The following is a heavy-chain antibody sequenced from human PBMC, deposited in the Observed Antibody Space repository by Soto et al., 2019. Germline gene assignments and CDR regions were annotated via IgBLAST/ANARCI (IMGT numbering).Heavy chain of an antibody. CDR3: AGFRPDTARSYGMDV. J-gene: IGHJ6*02. D-gene: IGHD5-18*01. V-gene: IGHV1-2*02. CDR2: INPNSGGT. Sequence: ASVKVSCKASGYTFTGYYMHWVRQAPGQGLEWMGWINPNSGGTNYAQKFQGRVTMTRDTSISTAYMELSRLRSGDTAVYYCAGFRPDTARSYGMDVCGQGTTVTVSS. CDR1: GYTFTGYY.